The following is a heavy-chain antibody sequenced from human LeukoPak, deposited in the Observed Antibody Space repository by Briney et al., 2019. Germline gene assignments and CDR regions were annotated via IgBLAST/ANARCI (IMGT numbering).Heavy chain of an antibody. CDR3: ARDLVGAAGY. J-gene: IGHJ4*02. V-gene: IGHV3-30-3*01. Sequence: GGSLRLSCAASGFTFSSYAMPWVRQAPGKGLEWVAVISYDGSNKYYADSVKGRFTISRDNSKNTLYLQMNSLRAEDTAVYYCARDLVGAAGYWGQGTLVTVSS. CDR1: GFTFSSYA. CDR2: ISYDGSNK. D-gene: IGHD1-26*01.